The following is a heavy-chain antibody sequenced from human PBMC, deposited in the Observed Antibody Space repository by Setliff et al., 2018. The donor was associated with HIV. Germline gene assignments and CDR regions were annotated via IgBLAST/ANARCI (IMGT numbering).Heavy chain of an antibody. CDR2: RKQDGSET. CDR3: VRGAFWSTYFYYYLDV. Sequence: GGSLRLSCEGNGFSFSDYWMTWVRQAPGKGLQWVANRKQDGSETSYAESVQGRFTISRGTAPNSVYLQMNDLRVDDTAVYYCVRGAFWSTYFYYYLDVWGEGSTVTVSS. D-gene: IGHD3-3*02. J-gene: IGHJ6*03. CDR1: GFSFSDYW. V-gene: IGHV3-7*03.